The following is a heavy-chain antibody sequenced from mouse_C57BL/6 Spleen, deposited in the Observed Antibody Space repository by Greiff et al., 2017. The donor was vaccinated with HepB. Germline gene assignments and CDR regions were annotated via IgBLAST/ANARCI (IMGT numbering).Heavy chain of an antibody. CDR1: GFSFTSYA. V-gene: IGHV2-9-1*01. CDR3: APHYAYDVSFAY. Sequence: VKLMESGPGLVASSQCLSITCTVSGFSFTSYAISWVRQPPGKGLEWRGVIWNGGGTNYNSALKFRLSISKDYSKSQVFLKMNSLQTDYTARYYCAPHYAYDVSFAYWGQGTLITVSA. J-gene: IGHJ3*01. CDR2: IWNGGGT. D-gene: IGHD2-2*01.